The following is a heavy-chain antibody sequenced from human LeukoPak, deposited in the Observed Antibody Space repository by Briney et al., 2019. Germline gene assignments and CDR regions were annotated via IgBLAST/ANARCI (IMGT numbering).Heavy chain of an antibody. CDR2: IYYSGST. CDR3: ARQFGELYFYYYYYMDV. D-gene: IGHD3-10*01. J-gene: IGHJ6*03. V-gene: IGHV4-39*01. Sequence: SETLSLTCTVSGGSISSSSYYWGWIRQPPGKGLEWIGSIYYSGSTNYNPSLKSRVTISVDTSKNQFSLKLSSVTAADTAVYYCARQFGELYFYYYYYMDVWGKGTTVTISS. CDR1: GGSISSSSYY.